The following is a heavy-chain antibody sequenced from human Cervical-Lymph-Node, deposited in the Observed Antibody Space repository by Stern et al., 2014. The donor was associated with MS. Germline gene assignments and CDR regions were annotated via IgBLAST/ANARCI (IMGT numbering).Heavy chain of an antibody. J-gene: IGHJ4*02. CDR1: GGSIGSGGYY. CDR2: IYYTGGT. CDR3: ARTAIRRGGKVRGTFDY. Sequence: QVQLQESGPGLVKPSQTLSLTCTVSGGSIGSGGYYWSWIRQHPEKGLEWIGHIYYTGGTNYNPSLKSRATISVDSSRNQFSLRLESVTAADTALYYCARTAIRRGGKVRGTFDYWGQGTLVTVSS. D-gene: IGHD3-10*01. V-gene: IGHV4-31*03.